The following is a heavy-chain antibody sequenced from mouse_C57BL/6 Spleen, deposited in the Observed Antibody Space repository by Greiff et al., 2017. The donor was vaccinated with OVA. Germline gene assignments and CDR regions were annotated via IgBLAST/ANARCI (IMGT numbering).Heavy chain of an antibody. D-gene: IGHD4-1*01. V-gene: IGHV5-17*01. CDR1: GFTFSDYG. CDR3: ARAGGTEFAY. J-gene: IGHJ3*01. Sequence: EVHLVESGGGLVKPGGSLKLSCAASGFTFSDYGMHWVRQAPEKGLEWVAYISSGSSTIYYADTVKGRFTISRDNAKNTLFLQMTSLRSEDTAMYYCARAGGTEFAYWGQGTLVTVSA. CDR2: ISSGSSTI.